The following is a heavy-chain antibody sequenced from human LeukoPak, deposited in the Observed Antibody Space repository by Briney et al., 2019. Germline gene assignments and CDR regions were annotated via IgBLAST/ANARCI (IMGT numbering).Heavy chain of an antibody. CDR1: GVSISHYH. Sequence: SETLSLTCAVSGVSISHYHWNXFRQSPGKGXXXXXSMFYNXDAKYXXSLKXRVTMXVDASKSHFSLKLTSVTTADTATYFCAKGETVTASPFDYWGQGILVTVS. CDR3: AKGETVTASPFDY. CDR2: MFYNXDA. J-gene: IGHJ4*02. D-gene: IGHD2-21*02. V-gene: IGHV4-59*01.